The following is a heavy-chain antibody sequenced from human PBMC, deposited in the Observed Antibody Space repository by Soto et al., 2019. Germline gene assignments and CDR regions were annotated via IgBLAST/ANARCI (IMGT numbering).Heavy chain of an antibody. CDR3: ARRTDTPNWFDP. V-gene: IGHV4-59*01. Sequence: PSETLSLTCTVSGGSINNYYWTWIRQPPGKGLEWIGYVYHTGSTNYNPSLRGRVTISIDTSKNQFSLKLSAVTAADTAIYYCARRTDTPNWFDPWGQGTLVTVSS. CDR2: VYHTGST. D-gene: IGHD1-1*01. J-gene: IGHJ5*02. CDR1: GGSINNYY.